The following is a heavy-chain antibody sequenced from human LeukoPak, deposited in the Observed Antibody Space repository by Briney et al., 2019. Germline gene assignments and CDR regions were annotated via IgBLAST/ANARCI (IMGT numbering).Heavy chain of an antibody. CDR3: AKVGASYYDFWSGYWYFDY. D-gene: IGHD3-3*01. Sequence: PGGSLRLSCAASGFTFSSYAMSWVRQAPGKGLEWVSDISGSGGSTYYADSVKGRFTISRDNSKNTLYLQMNSLRAEDTAVYYCAKVGASYYDFWSGYWYFDYWDQGTLVTVSS. V-gene: IGHV3-23*01. CDR1: GFTFSSYA. J-gene: IGHJ4*02. CDR2: ISGSGGST.